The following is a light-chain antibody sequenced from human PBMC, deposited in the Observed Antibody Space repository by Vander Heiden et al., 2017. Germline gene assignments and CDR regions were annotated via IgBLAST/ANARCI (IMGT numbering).Light chain of an antibody. V-gene: IGKV2-30*01. CDR3: MQGSHWPT. Sequence: DVVMTQSPLSLPVTLGQPASIPCRSSQSLVYSDGNTYLTWFQQRPGQSPRRLIYKVSNRDSGVPDRFGGSGSGTDFTLEISRVEAEDVGVYYCMQGSHWPTFGQGTKLEIK. CDR2: KVS. CDR1: QSLVYSDGNTY. J-gene: IGKJ2*01.